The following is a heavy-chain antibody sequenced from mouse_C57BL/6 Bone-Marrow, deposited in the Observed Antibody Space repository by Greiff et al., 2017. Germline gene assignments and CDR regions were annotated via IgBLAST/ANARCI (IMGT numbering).Heavy chain of an antibody. CDR1: GYTFTSYW. CDR2: IDPSDSYT. V-gene: IGHV1-69*01. Sequence: VQLQQPGAELVMPGASVKLSCQASGYTFTSYWMHWVKQRPGQGLEWIGEIDPSDSYTNYNQKFKGKSTMTEGKSSSTAYMQLSNQTSEYSAVYYCARTSWFAYWGQGTLVTVSA. J-gene: IGHJ3*01. CDR3: ARTSWFAY.